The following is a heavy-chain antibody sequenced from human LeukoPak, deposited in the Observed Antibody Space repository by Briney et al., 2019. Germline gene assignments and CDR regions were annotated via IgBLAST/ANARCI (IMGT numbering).Heavy chain of an antibody. D-gene: IGHD3-22*01. Sequence: GGSLRLSCAASGFTFNNYDMHWVRQPPGKSLEWVSGIGTAGDTYYSDSVKGRFTISRDGAKNSLDLQRNTLRAGDTAVYHCARVKRYKYDSSGYFVGFFDSWGQGTLVSVSS. V-gene: IGHV3-13*01. J-gene: IGHJ4*02. CDR3: ARVKRYKYDSSGYFVGFFDS. CDR2: IGTAGDT. CDR1: GFTFNNYD.